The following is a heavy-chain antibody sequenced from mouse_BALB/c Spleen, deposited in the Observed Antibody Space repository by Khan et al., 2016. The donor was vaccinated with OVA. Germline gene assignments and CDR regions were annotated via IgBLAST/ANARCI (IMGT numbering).Heavy chain of an antibody. D-gene: IGHD2-3*01. CDR2: ISSSGST. J-gene: IGHJ4*01. CDR3: ARDGSRYNYAMDY. CDR1: GYSITSDYA. Sequence: EVQLVETGPGLVKPSQSLSLTCTVTGYSITSDYAWNWIRQSPGNKLEWMGYISSSGSTNYNPALKSRISITRDTSKNQFFLQLNSVTTEDTATYYCARDGSRYNYAMDYWGQGTSGTVSS. V-gene: IGHV3-2*02.